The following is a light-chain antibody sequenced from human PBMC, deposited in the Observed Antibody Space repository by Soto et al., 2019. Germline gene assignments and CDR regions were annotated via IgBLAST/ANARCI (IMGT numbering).Light chain of an antibody. CDR2: EVS. CDR3: SSYAGSNNLVV. Sequence: QSALTQPPSASGSHGQSVTISCTGTSSDVGGYNYVSWYQQHPGKAPKLMIYEVSKRPSGVPDRFCGSKSGNTASLTVSGLQAEDEADYDCSSYAGSNNLVVFGGGTKLTVL. J-gene: IGLJ2*01. V-gene: IGLV2-8*01. CDR1: SSDVGGYNY.